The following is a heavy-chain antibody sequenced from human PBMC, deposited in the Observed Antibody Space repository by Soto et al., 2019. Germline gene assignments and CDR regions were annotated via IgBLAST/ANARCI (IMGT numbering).Heavy chain of an antibody. Sequence: QVQLVESGGGVVQPGRSLRLSCAASGFTFSSYGMHWVRQAPGKGLEWVAVIWYDGSNKYYADSVKGRFTISRDNSKNTLYLQMNSLRAEDTAVYYCATREGYSYGYGRDDYFDYWGQGTLVTVSS. V-gene: IGHV3-33*01. CDR3: ATREGYSYGYGRDDYFDY. D-gene: IGHD5-18*01. CDR2: IWYDGSNK. J-gene: IGHJ4*02. CDR1: GFTFSSYG.